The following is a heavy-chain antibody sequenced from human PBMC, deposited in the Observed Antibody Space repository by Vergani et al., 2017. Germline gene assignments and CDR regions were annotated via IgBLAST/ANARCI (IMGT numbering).Heavy chain of an antibody. V-gene: IGHV3-48*03. CDR1: GFTFSSYE. D-gene: IGHD1-26*01. CDR2: ISSSGSTI. J-gene: IGHJ6*03. Sequence: EVQLVESGGGLVQPGGSLRLSCAASGFTFSSYEMNWVRQAPGKGLGWVSYISSSGSTIYYADSVKGRFTISRDNAKNSLYLQMNSLRAEDTAVYYCARDGSYSGRAGMDVWGKGTTVTVSS. CDR3: ARDGSYSGRAGMDV.